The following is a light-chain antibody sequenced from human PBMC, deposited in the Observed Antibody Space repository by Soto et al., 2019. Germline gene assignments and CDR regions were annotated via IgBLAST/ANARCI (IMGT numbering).Light chain of an antibody. CDR3: QQRSNWPPEFT. J-gene: IGKJ3*01. CDR2: DAS. Sequence: EVVLTQSPATLSFSPGERATLSCRASQSVSSYLAWYQQKPGQAPRLLIYDASNRATGIPARFSGSGSGTDFTLTISSLDPEDFAVYYCQQRSNWPPEFTFGPGTKVDIK. V-gene: IGKV3-11*01. CDR1: QSVSSY.